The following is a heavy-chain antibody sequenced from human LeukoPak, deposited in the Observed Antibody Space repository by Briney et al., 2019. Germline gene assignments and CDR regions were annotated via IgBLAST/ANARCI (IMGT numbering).Heavy chain of an antibody. V-gene: IGHV4-59*08. CDR2: IYYSGST. CDR1: GGSISSYY. Sequence: SETLSLTCTVSGGSISSYYWSWIRQPPGKGLEWIGYIYYSGSTNYNPSLKSRVTISVDTSKNQFSLKLSSVTAADTAVYYCARHYYGSGSYLASLNNWFDPWGQGTLVTVSS. J-gene: IGHJ5*02. CDR3: ARHYYGSGSYLASLNNWFDP. D-gene: IGHD3-10*01.